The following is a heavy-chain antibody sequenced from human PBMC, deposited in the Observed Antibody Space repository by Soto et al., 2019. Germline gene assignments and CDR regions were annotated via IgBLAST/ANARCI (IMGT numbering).Heavy chain of an antibody. CDR1: GFTVSDYY. CDR2: SSNSGTYT. Sequence: GGSLRLSCAASGFTVSDYYMSWIRQAPGKGLEWLSYSSNSGTYTRYADSVKGRFSISRDNARNSLYLQINSLRSEDTATYYCARSGDNYNVLDYWGQGTPVTVSS. D-gene: IGHD3-10*02. V-gene: IGHV3-11*06. J-gene: IGHJ4*02. CDR3: ARSGDNYNVLDY.